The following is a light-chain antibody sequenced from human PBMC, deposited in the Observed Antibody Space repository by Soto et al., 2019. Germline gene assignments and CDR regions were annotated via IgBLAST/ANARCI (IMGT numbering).Light chain of an antibody. Sequence: EIVLTQSTGTLSLSPGERATLSCRASQTMHYSYLAWYQQKLGQAPRLLIYGASTRATGIPDRFSGSRSGTDFSLTISRLEPEDVAVFYCQQYGSSPQTFGQGTKVDIK. J-gene: IGKJ1*01. CDR3: QQYGSSPQT. CDR1: QTMHYSY. V-gene: IGKV3-20*01. CDR2: GAS.